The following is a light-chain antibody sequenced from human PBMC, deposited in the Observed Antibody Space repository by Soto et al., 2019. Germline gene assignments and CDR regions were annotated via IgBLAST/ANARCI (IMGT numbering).Light chain of an antibody. V-gene: IGKV1-12*01. J-gene: IGKJ4*01. Sequence: DIQMTQSPSSVSASVGDRVTITCRASQGIGSWLAWYQQQPGKAPKLLMYAASSLQSGVPSRFSGSGSWTDFTLTISSLQPEEFATCYCQQANGFPLTFGGGTKVQI. CDR3: QQANGFPLT. CDR2: AAS. CDR1: QGIGSW.